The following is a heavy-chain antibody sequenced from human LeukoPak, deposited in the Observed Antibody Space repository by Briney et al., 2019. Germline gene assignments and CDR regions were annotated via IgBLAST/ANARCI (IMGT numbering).Heavy chain of an antibody. J-gene: IGHJ4*02. CDR3: ARDLRYSSSWYAHFDY. D-gene: IGHD6-13*01. CDR2: IKQDGSEK. CDR1: GFTFSSYW. Sequence: GGSLSLSCAASGFTFSSYWMSWVRQAPGKGLEWVANIKQDGSEKYYVDSVKGRFTISRDNAKNSLYLQMNSLRAEDTAVYYCARDLRYSSSWYAHFDYWGQGTLVTVSS. V-gene: IGHV3-7*03.